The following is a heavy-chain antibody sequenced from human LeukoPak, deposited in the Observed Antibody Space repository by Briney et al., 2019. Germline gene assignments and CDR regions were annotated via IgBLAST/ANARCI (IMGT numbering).Heavy chain of an antibody. CDR1: GFTFDDYG. V-gene: IGHV3-20*04. D-gene: IGHD1-7*01. Sequence: PGGSLRLSCAASGFTFDDYGMSWVRQAPGKGLEWVSGINWNGGSTGYADSVKGRFTISRDNAKNSLYLQMNSLRAEDTALYYCAGAPLYNWNYGGFGDYWGQGTLVTVSS. CDR3: AGAPLYNWNYGGFGDY. J-gene: IGHJ4*02. CDR2: INWNGGST.